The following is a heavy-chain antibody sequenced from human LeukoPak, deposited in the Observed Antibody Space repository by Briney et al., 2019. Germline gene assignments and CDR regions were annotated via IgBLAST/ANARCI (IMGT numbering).Heavy chain of an antibody. J-gene: IGHJ4*02. CDR3: ARDADYKYEY. CDR2: IKQDGSEK. D-gene: IGHD5-24*01. V-gene: IGHV3-7*01. CDR1: GFTFNNYW. Sequence: PGGSLRLSCAASGFTFNNYWLSWVRQAPGRGLEWVANIKQDGSEKYYVDSAEGRFTISRDNAKNSLYLQMHSLRAEDTAIYFCARDADYKYEYWGQGTLVTVSS.